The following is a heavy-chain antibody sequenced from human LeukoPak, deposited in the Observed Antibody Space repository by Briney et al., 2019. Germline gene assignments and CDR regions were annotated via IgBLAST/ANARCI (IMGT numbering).Heavy chain of an antibody. D-gene: IGHD1-1*01. CDR2: ITASGDST. CDR3: ARDYPTSGIVTIFDY. V-gene: IGHV3-23*01. CDR1: GFTFNKYA. Sequence: GGSLSLSCASSGFTFNKYAMTWVRRAPGKGLEWVSSITASGDSTYCASSVKGRFSISKDKYKNTLYLQMSSLRAEDTDVYYCARDYPTSGIVTIFDYWGQGSLVTVSS. J-gene: IGHJ4*02.